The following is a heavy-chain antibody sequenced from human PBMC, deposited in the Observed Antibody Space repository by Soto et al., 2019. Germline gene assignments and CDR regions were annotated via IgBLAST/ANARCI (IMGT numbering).Heavy chain of an antibody. J-gene: IGHJ4*02. V-gene: IGHV4-30-2*01. D-gene: IGHD6-19*01. CDR2: IYHSETT. CDR1: GGSISFGGYS. Sequence: QLQLQQSGSGLVKPSQTLSLTCAVSGGSISFGGYSWSWIRQAPGKGLEWVGYIYHSETTYYNPSLKSRVTISVDRSQKQFSLKLNSVTAANTAVYYCARGREQWLAFDYWGQGTLVTVSS. CDR3: ARGREQWLAFDY.